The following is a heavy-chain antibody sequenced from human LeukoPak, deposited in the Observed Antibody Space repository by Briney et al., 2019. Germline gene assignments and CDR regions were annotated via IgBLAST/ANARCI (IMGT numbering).Heavy chain of an antibody. CDR2: INPDGSGK. D-gene: IGHD3-16*01. CDR1: GFTLSTYW. CDR3: ASWGAGGNS. J-gene: IGHJ4*02. Sequence: GGSLRLSCEASGFTLSTYWMNWIRQVPGKGLDWVANINPDGSGKRYVDSVKGRFTIARDNADNSLSLQMNSLRAEDTAVYYCASWGAGGNSWGQGTLVTVAS. V-gene: IGHV3-7*01.